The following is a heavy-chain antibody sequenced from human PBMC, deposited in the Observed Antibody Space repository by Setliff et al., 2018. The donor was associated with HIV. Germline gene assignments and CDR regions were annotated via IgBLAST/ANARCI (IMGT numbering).Heavy chain of an antibody. CDR1: GYSISTNEW. CDR3: ARTVPHSAAQDAFDI. D-gene: IGHD4-4*01. V-gene: IGHV4-28*05. Sequence: PSETLSLTCAVSGYSISTNEWWGWIRQPPGKGLAWIGYISNSGKIYYDPSLNSRVTLSADTSKNQLSLKLTSVTVEDTGVYYCARTVPHSAAQDAFDIWGQGTVVTVSS. J-gene: IGHJ3*02. CDR2: ISNSGKI.